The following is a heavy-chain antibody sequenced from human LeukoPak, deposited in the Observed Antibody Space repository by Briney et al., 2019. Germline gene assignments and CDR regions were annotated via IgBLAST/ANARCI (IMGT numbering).Heavy chain of an antibody. D-gene: IGHD3-10*01. CDR1: GGSISSGGYS. CDR2: TYYSGTT. CDR3: VGGGYYGSGNDFSFDP. V-gene: IGHV4-61*08. J-gene: IGHJ5*02. Sequence: SETLALTCAVSGGSISSGGYSWSWNRQPPGKGLERIGYTYYSGTTNYNPSLKSRVTISVDASKNQFSLKLTSVPAADTAVYFWVGGGYYGSGNDFSFDPWGQGTLVTVSS.